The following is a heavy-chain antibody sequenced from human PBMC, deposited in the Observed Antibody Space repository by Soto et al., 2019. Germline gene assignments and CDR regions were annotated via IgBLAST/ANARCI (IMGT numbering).Heavy chain of an antibody. J-gene: IGHJ4*02. D-gene: IGHD6-19*01. Sequence: QVQLVQSGADVKKPGASVKVSCKASGYTFTSYGVSWVRQAPGQGLEWLGWISTYHGNTIYAQRLQGRVTMTTDTSTSTAYIELRSLRSDDTAVYYCARALYGSHFDYWGQGSLVTVSS. CDR2: ISTYHGNT. V-gene: IGHV1-18*01. CDR1: GYTFTSYG. CDR3: ARALYGSHFDY.